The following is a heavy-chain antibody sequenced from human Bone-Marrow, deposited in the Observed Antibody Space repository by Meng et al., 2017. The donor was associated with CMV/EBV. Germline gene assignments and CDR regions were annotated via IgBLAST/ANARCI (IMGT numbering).Heavy chain of an antibody. CDR2: INHSGST. V-gene: IGHV4-34*01. CDR3: ARYSSSSSYFDY. J-gene: IGHJ4*02. Sequence: SETLSLTCAVYGGSFSGYYWSWIRQPPGKGLEWIGEINHSGSTNYNPSLKSRVTISVDTSKNQFSLKLSSVTAADTAVYYCARYSSSSSYFDYWGQGTLATVSS. D-gene: IGHD6-6*01. CDR1: GGSFSGYY.